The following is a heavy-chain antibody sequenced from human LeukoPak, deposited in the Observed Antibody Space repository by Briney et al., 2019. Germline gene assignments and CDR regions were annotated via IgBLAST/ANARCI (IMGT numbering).Heavy chain of an antibody. V-gene: IGHV3-30*02. D-gene: IGHD3-10*01. CDR3: AKTYYYGSGSFGHYYMDV. CDR1: GFTFSSYW. CDR2: IQYDGSNK. J-gene: IGHJ6*03. Sequence: PGGSLRLSCAASGFTFSSYWMSWVRQAPGKGLEWVAFIQYDGSNKYYADSVKGRFTISRDNSKNTLYLQMNSLRAEDTAVYYCAKTYYYGSGSFGHYYMDVWGKGTTVTISS.